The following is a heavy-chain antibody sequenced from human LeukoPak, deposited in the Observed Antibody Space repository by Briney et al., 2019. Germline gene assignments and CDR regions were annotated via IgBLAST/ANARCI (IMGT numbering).Heavy chain of an antibody. CDR2: ISTSGGST. CDR3: ARDRGRYYMDV. D-gene: IGHD6-25*01. Sequence: GGSLRLSCAASGFTFSSSAMSWVRQAPGKGLKWVSGISTSGGSTYYSDSVKGRFTISRDNAKNTLYLQMNSLRAEDTAVYYCARDRGRYYMDVWGKGTTVTISS. J-gene: IGHJ6*03. CDR1: GFTFSSSA. V-gene: IGHV3-23*01.